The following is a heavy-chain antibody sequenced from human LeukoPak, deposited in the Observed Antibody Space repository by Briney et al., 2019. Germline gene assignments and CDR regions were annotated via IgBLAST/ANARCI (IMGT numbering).Heavy chain of an antibody. J-gene: IGHJ4*02. V-gene: IGHV4-39*01. CDR3: TRTQYCNGGSCYTEVAY. D-gene: IGHD2-15*01. Sequence: PSETLSLTCSVSGDSISSNNYYWVWIRQAPGKGREGIGRIYYSGNTYYNPSLKSRATIYVDTSKNQFSLRLDSVTAADTAVYYCTRTQYCNGGSCYTEVAYWGQGTLVTVSS. CDR2: IYYSGNT. CDR1: GDSISSNNYY.